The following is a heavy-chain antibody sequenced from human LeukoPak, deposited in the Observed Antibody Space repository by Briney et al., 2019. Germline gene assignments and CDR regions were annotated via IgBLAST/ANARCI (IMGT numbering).Heavy chain of an antibody. V-gene: IGHV3-7*01. CDR1: GFTFSSYW. Sequence: LPGGPLRLSCAASGFTFSSYWMSWVRQAPGKGLEWVANIKQDGSEKYYVDSVKGRFTISRDNAKNSLYLQMNSLRAEDTAVYYCARQGGRRWLSAYFDYWGQGTLVTVSS. CDR2: IKQDGSEK. J-gene: IGHJ4*02. CDR3: ARQGGRRWLSAYFDY. D-gene: IGHD5-24*01.